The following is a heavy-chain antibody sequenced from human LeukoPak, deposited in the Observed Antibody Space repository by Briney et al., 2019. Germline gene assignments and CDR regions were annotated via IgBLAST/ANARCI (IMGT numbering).Heavy chain of an antibody. J-gene: IGHJ5*02. CDR3: ARDLQGYSSSNWFDP. D-gene: IGHD6-13*01. V-gene: IGHV4-59*12. CDR1: GGSISSYY. CDR2: IYYSGST. Sequence: SSETLSLTCTVSGGSISSYYWSWIRQPPGKGLEWIGYIYYSGSTNYNPSLKSRVTISVDTSKNQFSLKLSSVTAADTAVYYCARDLQGYSSSNWFDPWGQGTLVTVSS.